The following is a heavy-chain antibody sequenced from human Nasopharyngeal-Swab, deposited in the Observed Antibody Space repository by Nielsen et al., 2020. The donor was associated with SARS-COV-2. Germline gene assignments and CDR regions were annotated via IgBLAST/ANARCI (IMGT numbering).Heavy chain of an antibody. CDR2: INPNSGGT. Sequence: ASVKVSCKASGYTFTGYYMHWVRQAPGQGLEWMGWINPNSGGTNYAQKFQGWVTMTRDTSISTAYMELSRLRSDDTAVYYCARSLFRDYDFWSGYYPTNYYYYGMDVWGQGTTVTVSS. J-gene: IGHJ6*02. V-gene: IGHV1-2*04. D-gene: IGHD3-3*01. CDR1: GYTFTGYY. CDR3: ARSLFRDYDFWSGYYPTNYYYYGMDV.